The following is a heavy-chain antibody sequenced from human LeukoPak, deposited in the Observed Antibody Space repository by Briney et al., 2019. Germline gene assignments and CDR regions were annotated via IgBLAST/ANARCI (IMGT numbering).Heavy chain of an antibody. D-gene: IGHD1-26*01. Sequence: AGGSLRLSCAASGFSFSNYAMHWVRQAPGKGLEWVAIIWYDGSNKYYGDSVKGRFTISRDNSKNTLYLQMNSLRAEGTAVYYCARDVGTIPATETGGWFDPWGQGTLVTVSS. CDR3: ARDVGTIPATETGGWFDP. J-gene: IGHJ5*02. CDR2: IWYDGSNK. V-gene: IGHV3-33*08. CDR1: GFSFSNYA.